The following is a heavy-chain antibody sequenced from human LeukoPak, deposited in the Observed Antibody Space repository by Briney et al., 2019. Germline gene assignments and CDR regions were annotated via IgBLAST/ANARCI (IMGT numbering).Heavy chain of an antibody. CDR2: IYYSGST. D-gene: IGHD5-18*01. CDR1: GGSINNYY. V-gene: IGHV4-59*01. J-gene: IGHJ3*02. CDR3: ARGVIQLSTDAFDI. Sequence: PSETLSLTCTVPGGSINNYYWSWIRQPPGKGLEWIGYIYYSGSTNYNPSLKSRVTISVDTSKNQFSLKLSSVTAADTAVYYCARGVIQLSTDAFDIWGQGTMVTVSS.